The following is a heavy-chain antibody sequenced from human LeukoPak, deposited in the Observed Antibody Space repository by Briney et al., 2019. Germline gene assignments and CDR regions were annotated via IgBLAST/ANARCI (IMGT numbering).Heavy chain of an antibody. Sequence: GGSLRLSCAASGFTFINYGIHWVRQAPGKGLEWVAFIRYDESNRYYSDSVKGRFTISRDNSKNTLYLQLNSLRAEDTAVYYCAKNPGPTSSGWFLFDYWGQGTLVTVSS. V-gene: IGHV3-30*02. CDR1: GFTFINYG. D-gene: IGHD6-19*01. CDR2: IRYDESNR. CDR3: AKNPGPTSSGWFLFDY. J-gene: IGHJ4*02.